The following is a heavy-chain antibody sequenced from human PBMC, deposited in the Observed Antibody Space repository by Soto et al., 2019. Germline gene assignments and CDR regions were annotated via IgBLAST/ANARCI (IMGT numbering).Heavy chain of an antibody. V-gene: IGHV1-69*11. CDR1: GGTFSSSG. Sequence: QVHLVQSGTEVQKPGSSVKVSCKASGGTFSSSGFSWVRQAPGQGLEWMGMIVPSLDTTNYAQKFQARVTITADEVTSPAYMELRSLRSEDTAVYYCARWPQPRYTADPYAVDVWGQGTRVIVSS. CDR2: IVPSLDTT. D-gene: IGHD3-16*02. CDR3: ARWPQPRYTADPYAVDV. J-gene: IGHJ6*02.